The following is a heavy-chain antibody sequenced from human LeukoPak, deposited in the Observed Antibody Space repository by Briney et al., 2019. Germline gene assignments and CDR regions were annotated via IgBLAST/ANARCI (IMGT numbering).Heavy chain of an antibody. V-gene: IGHV3-33*01. Sequence: GGSLRLSCAASGFTFSSYGMHWVRQAPGKGLEWVAVIWYDGSSKYYADSVKGRFTISRDNSKNTLYLQMNSLRAEDTAVYYCARDSGYSSGWSSDAFDIWGQGTMVTVSS. CDR1: GFTFSSYG. D-gene: IGHD6-19*01. CDR2: IWYDGSSK. CDR3: ARDSGYSSGWSSDAFDI. J-gene: IGHJ3*02.